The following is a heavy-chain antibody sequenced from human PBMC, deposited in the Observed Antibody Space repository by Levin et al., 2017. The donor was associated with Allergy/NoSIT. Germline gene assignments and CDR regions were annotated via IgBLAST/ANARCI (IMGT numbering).Heavy chain of an antibody. J-gene: IGHJ4*02. CDR1: GGSISSYY. V-gene: IGHV4-59*01. CDR3: ARTSGYDSYEIQHFDY. D-gene: IGHD5-12*01. Sequence: SQTLSLTCTVSGGSISSYYWSWIRQPPGKGLEWIGYIYYSGSTNYNPSLKSRVTISVDTSKNQFSLKLSSVTAADTAVYYCARTSGYDSYEIQHFDYWGQGTLVTVSS. CDR2: IYYSGST.